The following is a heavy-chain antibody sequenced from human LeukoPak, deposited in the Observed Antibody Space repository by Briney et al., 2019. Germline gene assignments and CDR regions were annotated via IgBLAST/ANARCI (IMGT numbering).Heavy chain of an antibody. CDR1: GFTLTNAW. V-gene: IGHV3-15*01. D-gene: IGHD6-19*01. J-gene: IGHJ3*02. CDR2: IKGKTDGGAT. CDR3: TTEYRHSSGWYGAFDI. Sequence: PGGSLRLSCAASGFTLTNAWMSWLRQAPGKGLEWVGRIKGKTDGGATDYAAPVKGRFTILRDDSENTLYLQMNSLETEDTAVYYCTTEYRHSSGWYGAFDIWGQGTMVTVSS.